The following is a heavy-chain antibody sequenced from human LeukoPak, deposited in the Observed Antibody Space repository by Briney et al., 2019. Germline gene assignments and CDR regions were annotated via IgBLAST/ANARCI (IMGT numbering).Heavy chain of an antibody. CDR1: GFTFSSYG. V-gene: IGHV3-30*18. J-gene: IGHJ5*02. CDR2: ISYDGSNK. Sequence: PGGSLRLSCAASGFTFSSYGMHWVRRAPGKGLEWVAVISYDGSNKYYADSVKGRFTISRDNSKNTLYLQMNSLRAEDTAVYYCAKDTAYGSSDPWGQGTLVTVSS. CDR3: AKDTAYGSSDP. D-gene: IGHD6-6*01.